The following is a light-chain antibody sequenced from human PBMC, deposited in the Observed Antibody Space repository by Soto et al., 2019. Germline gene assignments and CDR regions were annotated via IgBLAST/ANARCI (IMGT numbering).Light chain of an antibody. CDR1: SSDVGSYNL. J-gene: IGLJ1*01. CDR3: GSYAGSSTYV. Sequence: QSALTQPASVSGSPGQSITISCTGTSSDVGSYNLVSWYQQHPGKAPKLMIYEGSQRPSGVSNRFSGYKSGNTASLTISGRQAEDEADYSCGSYAGSSTYVFGTGTKVTVL. CDR2: EGS. V-gene: IGLV2-23*01.